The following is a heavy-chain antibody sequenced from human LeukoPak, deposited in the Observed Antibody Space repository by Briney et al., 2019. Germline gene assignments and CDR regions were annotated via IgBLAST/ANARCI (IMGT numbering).Heavy chain of an antibody. CDR3: ARAGNIGGSYSGAFDI. Sequence: GGSLRLSCAASGFTFSSYAMHWVRQAPGKGLEWVAVISYDGSNKYYADSVKGRFTISRDNSKNTLYLQMNSLRAEDTAVYYCARAGNIGGSYSGAFDIWGQGTMVTVSS. D-gene: IGHD1-26*01. CDR1: GFTFSSYA. J-gene: IGHJ3*02. CDR2: ISYDGSNK. V-gene: IGHV3-30-3*01.